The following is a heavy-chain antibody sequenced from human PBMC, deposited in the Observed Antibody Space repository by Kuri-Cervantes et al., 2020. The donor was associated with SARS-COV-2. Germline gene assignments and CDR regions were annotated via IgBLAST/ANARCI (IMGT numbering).Heavy chain of an antibody. CDR1: GGSFSGYY. CDR2: INHSGST. Sequence: SETLSLTCAVYGGSFSGYYWSWIRQPPGKGLEWIGEINHSGSTNYNPSPKSRVTISVETSKNQFSLKLSSVTAADTPVYYCARHYCSGTSCYKGWFDPWGQGTLVTVSS. CDR3: ARHYCSGTSCYKGWFDP. D-gene: IGHD2-2*02. V-gene: IGHV4-34*01. J-gene: IGHJ5*02.